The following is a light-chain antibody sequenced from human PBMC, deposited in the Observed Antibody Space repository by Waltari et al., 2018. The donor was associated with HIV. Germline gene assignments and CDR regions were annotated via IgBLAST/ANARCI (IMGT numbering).Light chain of an antibody. V-gene: IGKV4-1*01. CDR2: WAS. CDR1: QSILYSSNNRNY. J-gene: IGKJ4*01. Sequence: DIVMTQSPDSLAVSLGERATINCKSSQSILYSSNNRNYLAWYQQKPGQRPKLLIYWASTRESGVPDRFTGNGSGTHCTLTISSLQAEDVAVYYCQQYDSTPLPFGGGTKVEIK. CDR3: QQYDSTPLP.